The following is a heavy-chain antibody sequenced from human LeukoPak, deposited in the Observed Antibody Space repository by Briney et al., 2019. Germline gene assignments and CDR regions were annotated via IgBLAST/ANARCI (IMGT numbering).Heavy chain of an antibody. CDR1: GFTVSSNY. D-gene: IGHD3-3*01. V-gene: IGHV3-66*02. CDR2: IYSGGST. J-gene: IGHJ4*02. Sequence: GGSLRLSCAASGFTVSSNYIGWVRQAPGKGLEWVSVIYSGGSTYYADPVKGRFTISRDNSKNTLYLQMTSLRAEDTAVYYCARALRFLDYDYWGQGTLVTVPS. CDR3: ARALRFLDYDY.